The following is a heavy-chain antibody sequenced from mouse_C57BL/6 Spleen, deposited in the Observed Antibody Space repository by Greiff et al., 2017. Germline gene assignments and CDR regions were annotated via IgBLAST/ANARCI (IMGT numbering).Heavy chain of an antibody. J-gene: IGHJ2*01. CDR2: IDPSDSET. CDR3: ARENHYSTPL. CDR1: GYTFTSYW. D-gene: IGHD1-1*01. Sequence: QVQLQQPGAELVRPGSSVKLSCKASGYTFTSYWMHWVKQRPIQGLEWIGNIDPSDSETHYNQKFKDKATLTVDKSSSTAYMQLSSLTSEGSAFYYCARENHYSTPLRGQGTTLTVSS. V-gene: IGHV1-52*01.